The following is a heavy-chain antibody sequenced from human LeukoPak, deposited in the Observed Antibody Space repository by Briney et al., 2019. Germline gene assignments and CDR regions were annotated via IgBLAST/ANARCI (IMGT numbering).Heavy chain of an antibody. D-gene: IGHD6-13*01. J-gene: IGHJ4*02. CDR2: IYYSGST. V-gene: IGHV4-31*03. Sequence: SETLSLTCTVSGGSISSGGYYWSWIRQHPGKGLEWIGYIYYSGSTYYNPSLKSRVTISVDTSKNQFSLKLSSVTAADTAVYYCARGWSLQQLVPFDYWGQGTLVTVSS. CDR1: GGSISSGGYY. CDR3: ARGWSLQQLVPFDY.